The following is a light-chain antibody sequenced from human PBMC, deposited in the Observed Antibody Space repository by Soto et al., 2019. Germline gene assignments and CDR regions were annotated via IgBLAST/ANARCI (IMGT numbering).Light chain of an antibody. J-gene: IGKJ2*01. CDR3: QQLNSYPPYT. CDR2: AAS. V-gene: IGKV1-9*01. Sequence: IQLTQSPSSLSASVGDRVTITCRASQGISYSLAWYQQKPGKAPKLPIYAASTLQDGVPSRFSGGGSGTDFTPPISSLQPKNFATYYCQQLNSYPPYTFGQGTKVEVK. CDR1: QGISYS.